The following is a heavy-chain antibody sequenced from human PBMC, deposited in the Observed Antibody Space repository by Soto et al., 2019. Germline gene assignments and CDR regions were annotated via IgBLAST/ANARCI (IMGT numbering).Heavy chain of an antibody. CDR2: IYHSGNT. J-gene: IGHJ4*02. Sequence: SETLSLSCAVSVGSSSSYYWSWMRQPPGMGLECIGYIYHSGNTNYNPSLKSRVTISLDTSKNQFSLKLSSVTAADTAVFYCARGIAAAGSWYFDYWGQGTLVTVSS. V-gene: IGHV4-59*01. CDR1: VGSSSSYY. CDR3: ARGIAAAGSWYFDY. D-gene: IGHD6-13*01.